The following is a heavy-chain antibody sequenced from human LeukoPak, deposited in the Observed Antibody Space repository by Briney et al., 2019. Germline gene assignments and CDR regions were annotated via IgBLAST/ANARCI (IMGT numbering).Heavy chain of an antibody. V-gene: IGHV3-15*01. CDR3: TTGGHTIVVVPAAIGTYAPNYYYGMDV. CDR2: IKSKTDGGTT. Sequence: GGSLRLSCAASGFTFSNAWMSWVRQAPGKGLEWVGRIKSKTDGGTTDYAAPVKGRFTISRDDSKNTLYLQMNSLKTEDTAVYYCTTGGHTIVVVPAAIGTYAPNYYYGMDVWGQGTTVTVSS. J-gene: IGHJ6*02. D-gene: IGHD2-2*01. CDR1: GFTFSNAW.